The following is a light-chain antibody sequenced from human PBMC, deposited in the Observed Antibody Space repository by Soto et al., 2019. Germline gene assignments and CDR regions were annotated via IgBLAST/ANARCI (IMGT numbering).Light chain of an antibody. Sequence: QSALTQPASVSGSPGQSITISCTGTSSDVGASKFVSWYQQHAGKAPKLILFDVSNRPSGVSNRFSGSKSGNTASLTISGRQAEDEADYYCSSYASKNSLIFGGGTKVTVL. J-gene: IGLJ2*01. CDR2: DVS. CDR3: SSYASKNSLI. CDR1: SSDVGASKF. V-gene: IGLV2-14*03.